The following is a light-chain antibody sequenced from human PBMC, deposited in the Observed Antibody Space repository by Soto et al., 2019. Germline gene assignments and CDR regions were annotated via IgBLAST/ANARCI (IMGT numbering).Light chain of an antibody. Sequence: EVVLTQSPGTLSLSPGERATLSCRASQSVRNNYLAWYQQKPGQSPKLLIFGSSDRATGIPDRFSGIGSGTDFTLTISRLEPEDFAVYYCHQYGSSPPYTFGQGTKLEIK. V-gene: IGKV3-20*01. CDR3: HQYGSSPPYT. J-gene: IGKJ2*01. CDR1: QSVRNNY. CDR2: GSS.